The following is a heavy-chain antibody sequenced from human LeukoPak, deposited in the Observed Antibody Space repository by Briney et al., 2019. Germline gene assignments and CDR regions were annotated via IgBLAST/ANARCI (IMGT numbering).Heavy chain of an antibody. CDR3: AGSYTRSPLV. D-gene: IGHD3-16*01. CDR1: GFIFSSYE. V-gene: IGHV3-48*03. Sequence: PGGSLRLSCAASGFIFSSYEMNWVRQAPGKGLEWVSYISYSGSPIYYADSVKGRFTISRDNAKNSLYLQMNSLRAEDTAVYYCAGSYTRSPLVWGQGTTVTVS. J-gene: IGHJ6*02. CDR2: ISYSGSPI.